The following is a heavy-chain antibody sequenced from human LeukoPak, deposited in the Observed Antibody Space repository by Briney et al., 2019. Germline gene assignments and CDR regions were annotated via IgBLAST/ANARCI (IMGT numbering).Heavy chain of an antibody. V-gene: IGHV4-59*08. D-gene: IGHD3-10*01. CDR2: IYYSGST. CDR1: GGSISSYY. Sequence: SETLSLTCTVSGGSISSYYWSWIRQPPGKGLEWMGYIYYSGSTNYNPSLKSRVTISVDTSKNQFSLKLSSVTAADTAVYYCARHFREVEWYGEFDYWGQGTLVTVSS. J-gene: IGHJ4*02. CDR3: ARHFREVEWYGEFDY.